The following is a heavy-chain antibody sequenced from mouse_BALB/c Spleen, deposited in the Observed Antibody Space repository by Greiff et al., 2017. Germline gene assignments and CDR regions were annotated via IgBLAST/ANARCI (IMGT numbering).Heavy chain of an antibody. CDR2: INPSSGYT. D-gene: IGHD3-2*01. CDR1: GYTFTSYT. J-gene: IGHJ3*01. V-gene: IGHV1-4*01. Sequence: QVQLKQSGAELARPGASVKMSCKASGYTFTSYTMHWVKQRPGQGLEWIGYINPSSGYTNYNQKFKDKATLTADKSSSTAYMQLSSLTSEDSAVYYCAGTARATFFAYWGQGTLVTVSA. CDR3: AGTARATFFAY.